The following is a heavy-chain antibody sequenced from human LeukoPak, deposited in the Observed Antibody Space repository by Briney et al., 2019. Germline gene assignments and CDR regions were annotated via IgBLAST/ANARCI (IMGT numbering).Heavy chain of an antibody. Sequence: GGSLRLSCAASGFTVSSNYMSWVRQAPGKGLEWVSVIYSGGSTYYADSVKGRFTISRDNSKNTLYLQMNSLRAEDTAVYYCASPSTMVPPPDYWGQGTLVTVSS. CDR2: IYSGGST. V-gene: IGHV3-66*01. J-gene: IGHJ4*02. CDR1: GFTVSSNY. D-gene: IGHD3-10*01. CDR3: ASPSTMVPPPDY.